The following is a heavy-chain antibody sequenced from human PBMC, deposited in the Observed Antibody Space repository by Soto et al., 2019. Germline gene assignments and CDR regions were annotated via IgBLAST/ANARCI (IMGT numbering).Heavy chain of an antibody. CDR1: GFTFSGSA. D-gene: IGHD3-10*01. Sequence: GSLRLSCAASGFTFSGSAMHWVRQASGKGLEWVGRIRSKANSYATAYAASVKGRFTISRDDSKNTAYLQMNSLKTEDTAVYYCTRHVWDGSGSSADYWGQGTLVTVSS. CDR2: IRSKANSYAT. CDR3: TRHVWDGSGSSADY. J-gene: IGHJ4*02. V-gene: IGHV3-73*01.